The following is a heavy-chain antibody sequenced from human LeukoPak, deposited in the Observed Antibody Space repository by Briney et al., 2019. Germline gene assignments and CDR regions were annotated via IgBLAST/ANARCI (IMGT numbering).Heavy chain of an antibody. D-gene: IGHD3-16*01. CDR3: ARVLTSSEYFDY. J-gene: IGHJ4*02. V-gene: IGHV1-18*01. Sequence: ASVKVSCKASGYTFTTYGISWVRQAPGQGLEWMGWISGYNGDTNYAQKLQGRVTMTTDTSTSTAYMELRSLRSDDTAVYYCARVLTSSEYFDYWGQGTLVTVSS. CDR1: GYTFTTYG. CDR2: ISGYNGDT.